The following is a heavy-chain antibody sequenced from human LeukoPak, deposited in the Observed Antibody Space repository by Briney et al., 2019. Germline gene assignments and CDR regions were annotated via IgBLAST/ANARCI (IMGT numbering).Heavy chain of an antibody. CDR2: IKQDGSEK. J-gene: IGHJ4*02. CDR1: GFTFSSYW. Sequence: GGSLRLSCAASGFTFSSYWMSWVRQAPGKGLEWVANIKQDGSEKYYVDSVKGRFTISRDNAKNSLYLQMNSLRAEDTAVYYCASSTLDYVWGSYRYTEDWYFDYWGQGTLVTVSS. CDR3: ASSTLDYVWGSYRYTEDWYFDY. V-gene: IGHV3-7*01. D-gene: IGHD3-16*02.